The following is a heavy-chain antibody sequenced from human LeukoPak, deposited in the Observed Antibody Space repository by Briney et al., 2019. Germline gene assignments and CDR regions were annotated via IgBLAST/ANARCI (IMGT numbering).Heavy chain of an antibody. CDR1: GYTFTSYD. CDR3: AKRAAGYDSSGYYQA. D-gene: IGHD3-22*01. CDR2: MNPNSGNT. Sequence: ASVKVSCKASGYTFTSYDINWVRQATGQGLEWMGWMNPNSGNTGYAQKLQGRVTMTRNTSISTAYMELSSLTSEDTAVYYCAKRAAGYDSSGYYQAWGQGNLVTVSS. J-gene: IGHJ4*02. V-gene: IGHV1-8*01.